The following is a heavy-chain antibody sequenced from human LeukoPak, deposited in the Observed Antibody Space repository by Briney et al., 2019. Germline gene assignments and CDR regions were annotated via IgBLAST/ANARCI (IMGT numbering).Heavy chain of an antibody. CDR1: GFIFSSYS. J-gene: IGHJ4*02. D-gene: IGHD3-16*01. V-gene: IGHV3-48*01. CDR2: ISSGSNTI. CDR3: ARDGFGTGSN. Sequence: GGSLRLSCAASGFIFSSYSLNWVRQAPGKGLEWVSYISSGSNTIYYADSVKGRFTISRDNAKNSLYLQMNSLRAEDTAVYFCARDGFGTGSNWGQGTLVTVFS.